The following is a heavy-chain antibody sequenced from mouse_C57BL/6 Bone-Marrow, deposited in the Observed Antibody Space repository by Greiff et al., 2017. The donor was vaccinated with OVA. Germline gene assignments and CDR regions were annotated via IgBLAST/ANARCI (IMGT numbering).Heavy chain of an antibody. V-gene: IGHV14-4*01. CDR2: IDPENGDT. CDR1: GFNIKDDY. J-gene: IGHJ1*03. Sequence: VQLQQSGAELVRPGASVKLSCTASGFNIKDDYMPWVKQRPEQGLEWIGWIDPENGDTEYASKFQGKATITADTSSNTAYLQLSSLTSEDTAVYYCTTSSPYCGSSHWYFDVWGTGTTVTVSS. D-gene: IGHD1-1*01. CDR3: TTSSPYCGSSHWYFDV.